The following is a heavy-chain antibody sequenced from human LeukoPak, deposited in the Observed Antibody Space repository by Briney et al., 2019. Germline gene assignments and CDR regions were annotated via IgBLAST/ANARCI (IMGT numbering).Heavy chain of an antibody. D-gene: IGHD3-10*01. J-gene: IGHJ4*02. CDR2: IKPDGSEI. CDR1: GFSFSDSW. Sequence: GGSLRLSCAASGFSFSDSWMDWVRQAPGKGLEWVANIKPDGSEIYYVDAVKGRFTISRDNAKNSLYLQMNNLRVEDTAVYYCSRYLDYWGRGILVTVSS. V-gene: IGHV3-7*02. CDR3: SRYLDY.